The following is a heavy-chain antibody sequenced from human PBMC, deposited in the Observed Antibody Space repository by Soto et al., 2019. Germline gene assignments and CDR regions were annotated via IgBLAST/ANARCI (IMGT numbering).Heavy chain of an antibody. Sequence: PSETLSLTCAVYGGSFSGYYWSWIRQPPGKGLEWIGEINHSGSTNYNPSLKSRVTISVDTSKNQFSLKLSSVTAADTAVYYCARGQEGIAAAGTRLENYYFDYWGQGTLVTVSS. CDR3: ARGQEGIAAAGTRLENYYFDY. D-gene: IGHD6-13*01. J-gene: IGHJ4*02. CDR1: GGSFSGYY. V-gene: IGHV4-34*01. CDR2: INHSGST.